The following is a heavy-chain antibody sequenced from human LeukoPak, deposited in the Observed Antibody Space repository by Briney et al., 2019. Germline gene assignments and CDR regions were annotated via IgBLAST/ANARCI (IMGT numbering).Heavy chain of an antibody. CDR1: GGSISSYY. J-gene: IGHJ4*02. Sequence: PSETLSLTCTVSGGSISSYYWSWIRQPAGKGLEWIGRIYTSGSTNYNPSLKSRVTISVDTSKNQFSLKLSSVTAADTAVYYCARSIYYGSGSYRNRHFDYWGQGTLVTVSS. D-gene: IGHD3-10*01. CDR2: IYTSGST. V-gene: IGHV4-4*07. CDR3: ARSIYYGSGSYRNRHFDY.